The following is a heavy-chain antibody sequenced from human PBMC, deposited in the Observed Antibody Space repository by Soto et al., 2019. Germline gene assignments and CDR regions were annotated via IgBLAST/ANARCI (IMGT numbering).Heavy chain of an antibody. V-gene: IGHV1-18*01. CDR3: ARDYHGLSDDYSSDVFDI. D-gene: IGHD2-21*02. J-gene: IGHJ3*02. CDR1: GYTFTSYG. CDR2: VSAYDGDT. Sequence: QAPLVQSGAEVKQPGASVKVSCKASGYTFTSYGISWVRQAPGQGLEWMGWVSAYDGDTNYAQKIQGRVTMTTVASPTTADMEVRSLRSDGTALYYCARDYHGLSDDYSSDVFDILGQGTMVTVSS.